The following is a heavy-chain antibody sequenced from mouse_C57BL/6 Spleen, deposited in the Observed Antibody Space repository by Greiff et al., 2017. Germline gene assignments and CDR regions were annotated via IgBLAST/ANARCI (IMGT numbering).Heavy chain of an antibody. CDR3: ARDSLFYGSTHWYFDV. CDR1: GFTFSDYY. V-gene: IGHV5-16*01. Sequence: EVMLVESEGGLVQPGSSMKLSCTASGFTFSDYYMAWVRQVPEKGLEWVANINYDGSSTYYLDSLKSRFIISRDNAKNILYLQMSSLKSEDTATYYCARDSLFYGSTHWYFDVWGTGTTVTVSS. CDR2: INYDGSST. D-gene: IGHD1-1*01. J-gene: IGHJ1*03.